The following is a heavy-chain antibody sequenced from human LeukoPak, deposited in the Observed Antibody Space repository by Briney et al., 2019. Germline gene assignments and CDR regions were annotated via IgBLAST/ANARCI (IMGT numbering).Heavy chain of an antibody. V-gene: IGHV1-18*01. Sequence: ASVKVCCKASGYTFTSYGISWVRQAPGQGLEWMGWISAYNGNTNYAQKLQGRVTMTTDTSTSTAYMELRSLRSDDTAVYYCARDRAMEVVPAATSFYYYYGMDVWGQGTTVTVSS. CDR3: ARDRAMEVVPAATSFYYYYGMDV. CDR1: GYTFTSYG. CDR2: ISAYNGNT. D-gene: IGHD2-2*01. J-gene: IGHJ6*02.